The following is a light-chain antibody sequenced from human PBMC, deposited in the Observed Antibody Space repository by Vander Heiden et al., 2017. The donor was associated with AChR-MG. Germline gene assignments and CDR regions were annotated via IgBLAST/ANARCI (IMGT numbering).Light chain of an antibody. J-gene: IGLJ3*02. CDR3: AAWDDSLNGRV. CDR1: SSNIGRNT. Sequence: QSVLTQPPSASGPPGQRVTIFCSGSSSNIGRNTVNWYQQLPGTAPKLRIYRNNQRPSGVPDRFSGSKSGTSASLAISGLQSEDEADYYCAAWDDSLNGRVFGGGTKLTVL. CDR2: RNN. V-gene: IGLV1-44*01.